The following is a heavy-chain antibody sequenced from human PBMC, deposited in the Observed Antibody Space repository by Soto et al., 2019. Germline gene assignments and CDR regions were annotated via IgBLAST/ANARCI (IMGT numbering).Heavy chain of an antibody. CDR3: ARSQAGIAARPVYGMDV. V-gene: IGHV1-3*01. Sequence: ASVKVSCKASGYTFTSYAMHWVRQAPGQRLEWMGWINAGSGNTKYSQKFQGRVTITRDTSASTAYMELSSLRSEDTAVYYCARSQAGIAARPVYGMDVWGQGTTVTVSS. CDR1: GYTFTSYA. CDR2: INAGSGNT. J-gene: IGHJ6*02. D-gene: IGHD6-6*01.